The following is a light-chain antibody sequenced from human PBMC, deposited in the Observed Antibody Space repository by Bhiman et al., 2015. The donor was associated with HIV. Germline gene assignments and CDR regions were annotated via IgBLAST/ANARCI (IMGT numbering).Light chain of an antibody. Sequence: QSVLTQPPSVSAAPGQKVTISCSGSSSNIGTHYVSWYQQLPGTAPKLLIYDNNKRPSGIPDRFSGSKSGTSATLGITGLQTGDEADYYCGTWDSSLSAWVFGGGTKADR. J-gene: IGLJ3*02. CDR2: DNN. CDR1: SSNIGTHY. V-gene: IGLV1-51*01. CDR3: GTWDSSLSAWV.